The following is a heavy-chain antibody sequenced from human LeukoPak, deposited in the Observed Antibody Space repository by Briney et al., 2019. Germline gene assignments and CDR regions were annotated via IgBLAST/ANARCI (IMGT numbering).Heavy chain of an antibody. Sequence: SETLSLTCAVYGGSFSGYYWSWICQPPGKGLEWIGEINHSGSTNYNPSLKSRVTISVDTSKNQFSLKLSSVTAADTAVYYCARVLSGYSSSWHPFDYWGQGTLVTVSS. D-gene: IGHD6-13*01. CDR1: GGSFSGYY. CDR3: ARVLSGYSSSWHPFDY. CDR2: INHSGST. J-gene: IGHJ4*02. V-gene: IGHV4-34*01.